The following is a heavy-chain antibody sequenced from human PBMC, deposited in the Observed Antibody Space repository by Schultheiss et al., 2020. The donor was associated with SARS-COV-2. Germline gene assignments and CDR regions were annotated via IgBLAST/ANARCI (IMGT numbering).Heavy chain of an antibody. D-gene: IGHD6-13*01. CDR2: IWYDGSNK. J-gene: IGHJ4*02. V-gene: IGHV3-33*01. CDR1: GFTFSSYG. Sequence: GGSLRLSCAASGFTFSSYGIHWVRQAPGKGLEWVAVIWYDGSNKYYADSVKGRFTISRDNSKNTLYLQMNSLRAEDTAVYYCAREIAAATFDYWGQGTLVTVSS. CDR3: AREIAAATFDY.